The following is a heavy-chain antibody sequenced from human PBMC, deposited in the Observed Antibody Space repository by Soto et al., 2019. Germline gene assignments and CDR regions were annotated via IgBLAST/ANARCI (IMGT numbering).Heavy chain of an antibody. J-gene: IGHJ6*02. V-gene: IGHV1-69*01. CDR2: IIPIFGTA. D-gene: IGHD2-15*01. Sequence: GLAWMGGIIPIFGTANYAQKFQGRVTITADESTSTAYMELSSLRSEDTAVYYCARDPCSGGSGYYYYYYGMDVWGQGTTVTGSS. CDR3: ARDPCSGGSGYYYYYYGMDV.